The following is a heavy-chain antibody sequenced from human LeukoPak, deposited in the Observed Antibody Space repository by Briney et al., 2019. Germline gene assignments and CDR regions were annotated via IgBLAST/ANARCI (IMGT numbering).Heavy chain of an antibody. CDR1: GFTFSSYG. Sequence: GRSLRLSCAASGFTFSSYGMHWVRQAPGKGLEWVAVISYDGSNKYYADSVKGRFTISRDNSKNTLYLQMNSLRAEDTAVYYCANSANLDYWGQGTLVTVSS. CDR3: ANSANLDY. V-gene: IGHV3-30*18. D-gene: IGHD4/OR15-4a*01. CDR2: ISYDGSNK. J-gene: IGHJ4*02.